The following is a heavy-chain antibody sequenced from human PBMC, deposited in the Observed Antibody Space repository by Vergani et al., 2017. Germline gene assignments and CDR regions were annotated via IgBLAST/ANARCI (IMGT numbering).Heavy chain of an antibody. D-gene: IGHD1-7*01. Sequence: QVQLVESGGGVVQPGRSLILSCLASGFNFSVFGMHWVRQTPGKGLEWVAVISSDGSNKYYGDSVKGRFTISRDNSKNTVYLQMSSLRAEDTAVYYCAKNGAITGTTRIAFDIWGQGTMVTVSS. CDR1: GFNFSVFG. CDR3: AKNGAITGTTRIAFDI. CDR2: ISSDGSNK. V-gene: IGHV3-30*18. J-gene: IGHJ3*02.